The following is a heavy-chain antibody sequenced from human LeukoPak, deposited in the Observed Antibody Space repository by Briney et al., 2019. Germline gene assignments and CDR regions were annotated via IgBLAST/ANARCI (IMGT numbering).Heavy chain of an antibody. Sequence: ASVTVSCKSSGYTFTGYYMHWVRQAPGPGLEGMGWINPNSSVTNYAQKFQARVTMTRDTTISTAYMALSRLRSDDTAVYYCAIYDFWSGYYSAIPLDYWGQGTLVTVSS. D-gene: IGHD3-3*01. V-gene: IGHV1-2*02. CDR2: INPNSSVT. J-gene: IGHJ4*02. CDR1: GYTFTGYY. CDR3: AIYDFWSGYYSAIPLDY.